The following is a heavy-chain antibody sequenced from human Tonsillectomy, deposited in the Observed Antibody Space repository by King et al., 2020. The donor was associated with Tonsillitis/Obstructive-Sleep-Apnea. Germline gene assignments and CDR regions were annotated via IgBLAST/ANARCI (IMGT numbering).Heavy chain of an antibody. J-gene: IGHJ4*02. CDR3: ARDWFSGWYGASGY. V-gene: IGHV3-49*04. D-gene: IGHD6-19*01. Sequence: FQLVPSGGGLVQPGRSLRLSCLASGFTFGDYPMSWVRQTPGKGLGWISFIRSKAYGGTTEYAASVKGRFTVSRDDSKSTAYLQMNSLKTEDTAVYYCARDWFSGWYGASGYWGQGTLVTVSS. CDR2: IRSKAYGGTT. CDR1: GFTFGDYP.